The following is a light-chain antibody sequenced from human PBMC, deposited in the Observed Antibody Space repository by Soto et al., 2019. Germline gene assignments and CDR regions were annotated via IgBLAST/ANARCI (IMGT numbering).Light chain of an antibody. CDR1: QSVLYSSNNKNY. V-gene: IGKV4-1*01. CDR2: WAS. CDR3: QQYYSAPL. Sequence: DIVMTQSPDSLAVSLGERANINCKSSQSVLYSSNNKNYLAWYQQKPGQPPKLLIYWASTRESGVPDRFSGSGSGTDFTLTIGSLQAEDVAVYYCQQYYSAPLFGQGTKLEIK. J-gene: IGKJ2*01.